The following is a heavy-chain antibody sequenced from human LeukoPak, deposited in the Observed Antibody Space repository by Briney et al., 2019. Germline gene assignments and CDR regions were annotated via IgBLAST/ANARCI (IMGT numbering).Heavy chain of an antibody. J-gene: IGHJ4*02. CDR1: GFTFSNYG. Sequence: GGSLRLSCAASGFTFSNYGMHWVRQAPGKGLEWVAVISYDGSNKYYADSVKGRFTISRDNSKNTLYLQMNSLRAEDTAVYYCASEIVVGYWGQGTLVTVSS. D-gene: IGHD2-15*01. V-gene: IGHV3-30*03. CDR3: ASEIVVGY. CDR2: ISYDGSNK.